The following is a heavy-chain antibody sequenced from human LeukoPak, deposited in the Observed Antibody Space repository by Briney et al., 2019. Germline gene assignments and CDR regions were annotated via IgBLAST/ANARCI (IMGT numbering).Heavy chain of an antibody. V-gene: IGHV3-23*01. CDR1: GFTFSNYA. J-gene: IGHJ3*01. D-gene: IGHD4-17*01. Sequence: PGGSLRLSCEASGFTFSNYAMTWVRQAPGKGLEWVSSIRGSGAYTSYSDSVKGRSTMSRDNSKSTLYLQMNSLRAEDTAVYYCGRDPNGDYVGAFDFWGQGTLVTVSS. CDR3: GRDPNGDYVGAFDF. CDR2: IRGSGAYT.